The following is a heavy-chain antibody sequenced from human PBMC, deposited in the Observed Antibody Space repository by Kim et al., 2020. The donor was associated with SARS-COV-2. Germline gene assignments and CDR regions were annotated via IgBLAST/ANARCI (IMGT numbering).Heavy chain of an antibody. CDR2: INHSGST. CDR1: GGSFSGYY. J-gene: IGHJ5*02. V-gene: IGHV4-34*01. Sequence: SETLSLTCAVYGGSFSGYYWSWIRQPPGKGLEWIGEINHSGSTNYNPSLKSRVTISVDTSKNQFSLKLSSVTAADTAVYYCARRTYYDILISWGQGTLVTVSS. CDR3: ARRTYYDILIS. D-gene: IGHD3-9*01.